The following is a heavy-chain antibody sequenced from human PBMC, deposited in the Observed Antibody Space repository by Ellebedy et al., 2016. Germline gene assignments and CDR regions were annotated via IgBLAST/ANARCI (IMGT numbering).Heavy chain of an antibody. J-gene: IGHJ6*02. D-gene: IGHD2-2*01. V-gene: IGHV3-23*01. CDR1: GFNFSNYA. CDR3: ASDCGVHDSYSRYAMDV. Sequence: GESLKISCAASGFNFSNYAMSWVRQAPGKGLEWVSSLSSNADTTFYADSVKGRFTLSRDNPQNTLFLPMNTLRAEDAAVYFCASDCGVHDSYSRYAMDVWGHGTTVIVS. CDR2: LSSNADTT.